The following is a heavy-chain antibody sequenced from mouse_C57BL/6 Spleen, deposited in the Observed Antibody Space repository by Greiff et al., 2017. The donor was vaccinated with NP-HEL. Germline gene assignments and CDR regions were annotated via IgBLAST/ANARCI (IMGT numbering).Heavy chain of an antibody. D-gene: IGHD2-4*01. Sequence: EVQLQQSGAELVRPGSSVKMSCKTSGYTFTSYGINWVKQRPGQGLEWIGYIYIGNGSTEYNEKFKGKATLTADTSSSTAYMQLSSLTSEDSAIYYCARKSYEYDLWDDWGQGTSVTVSS. J-gene: IGHJ4*01. CDR3: ARKSYEYDLWDD. V-gene: IGHV1-58*01. CDR1: GYTFTSYG. CDR2: IYIGNGST.